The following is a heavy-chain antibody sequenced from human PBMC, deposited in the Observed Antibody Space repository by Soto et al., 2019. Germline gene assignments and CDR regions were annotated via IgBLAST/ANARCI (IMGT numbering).Heavy chain of an antibody. D-gene: IGHD3-22*01. CDR1: GYTFTSYY. V-gene: IGHV1-46*01. Sequence: ASVKVSCKASGYTFTSYYMHWVRQAPGQGLEWMGIINPSGGSTSYAQKFQGRVTMTRDTSTSTVYMELSSLRSEDTAVYYCARVAPYYYDSSPDYYYYYGMDVWGQGTTVTVSS. J-gene: IGHJ6*02. CDR3: ARVAPYYYDSSPDYYYYYGMDV. CDR2: INPSGGST.